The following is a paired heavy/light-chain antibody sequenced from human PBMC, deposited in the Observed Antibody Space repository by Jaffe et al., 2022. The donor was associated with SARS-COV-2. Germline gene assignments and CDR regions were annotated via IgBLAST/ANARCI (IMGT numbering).Light chain of an antibody. V-gene: IGLV9-49*01. CDR1: SGYSNYK. Sequence: QPVLTQPPSASASLGASVTLTCTLSSGYSNYKVDWYQQRPGKGPRFVMRVGTGGIVGSKGDGIPDRFSVLGSGLNRYLTIKNIQEEDESDYHCGADHGSGSNFIVVFGGGTKLTVL. CDR2: VGTGGIVG. J-gene: IGLJ2*01. CDR3: GADHGSGSNFIVV.
Heavy chain of an antibody. V-gene: IGHV3-73*02. J-gene: IGHJ3*02. Sequence: EVQLVESGGGLVQPGGSLKLSCAASGFTFSGSAMHWVRQASGKGLEWVGRIRSKANSYATAYAASVKGRFTISRDDSKNTAYLQMNSLKTEDTAVYYCTRQYDSSGLKRNDAFDIWGQGTMVTVSS. CDR2: IRSKANSYAT. CDR1: GFTFSGSA. D-gene: IGHD3-22*01. CDR3: TRQYDSSGLKRNDAFDI.